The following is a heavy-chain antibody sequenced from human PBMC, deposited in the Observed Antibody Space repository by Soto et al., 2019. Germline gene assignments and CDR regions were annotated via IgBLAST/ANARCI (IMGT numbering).Heavy chain of an antibody. Sequence: GESLKISCAASGFTFSSYAMSWVRQAPGKGLEWVSAISGSGGSTYYADSVKGRFTISRDNSKNTLYLQMNSLRAEDTAVYYCAKGGYDFWSGHNWFDPWGQGTLVTVSS. CDR1: GFTFSSYA. CDR2: ISGSGGST. J-gene: IGHJ5*02. CDR3: AKGGYDFWSGHNWFDP. V-gene: IGHV3-23*01. D-gene: IGHD3-3*01.